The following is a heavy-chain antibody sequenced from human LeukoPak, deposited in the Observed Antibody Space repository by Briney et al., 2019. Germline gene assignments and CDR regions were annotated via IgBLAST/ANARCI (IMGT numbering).Heavy chain of an antibody. J-gene: IGHJ5*02. CDR3: AKDRYGDYGGWFDP. CDR2: IRYDGSNK. D-gene: IGHD4-17*01. Sequence: GGSLRLSCAASGFTFSSYGMHWVRQAPGKGLEWVAFIRYDGSNKYYADSVKGRFTISRDNSKNTLYLQMDSLRAEDTAVYYCAKDRYGDYGGWFDPWGQGTQVTVSS. V-gene: IGHV3-30*02. CDR1: GFTFSSYG.